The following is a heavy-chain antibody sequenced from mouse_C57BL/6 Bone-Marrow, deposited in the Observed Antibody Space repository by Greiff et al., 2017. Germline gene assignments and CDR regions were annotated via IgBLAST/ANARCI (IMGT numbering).Heavy chain of an antibody. CDR2: LDPSDSYT. J-gene: IGHJ1*03. CDR3: ARDGYYGSSWYFDV. Sequence: QVQLQQPGAELVMPGASVKLSCKASGYTFTSYWMHWVKQRPGQGLEWIGELDPSDSYTNYNQKFKGKSTLTVDKSSRTAYMQLSSLTSEDSAVYYCARDGYYGSSWYFDVGGTGTTVTVSA. V-gene: IGHV1-69*01. CDR1: GYTFTSYW. D-gene: IGHD1-1*01.